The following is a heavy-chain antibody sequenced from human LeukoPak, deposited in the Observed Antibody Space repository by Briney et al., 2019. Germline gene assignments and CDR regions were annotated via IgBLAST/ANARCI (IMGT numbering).Heavy chain of an antibody. D-gene: IGHD2-15*01. Sequence: KTGGSLRLSCAASGFTFSSYWMHWVRQPPGRGLLWVSRSNGDGSSTAYADSVKGRFTISRDNAKNTLYLQMNSLRAEDAALYYCARAGYCSGGNCYSSYYDYWGQGTLVTVSS. CDR2: SNGDGSST. CDR3: ARAGYCSGGNCYSSYYDY. J-gene: IGHJ4*02. V-gene: IGHV3-74*01. CDR1: GFTFSSYW.